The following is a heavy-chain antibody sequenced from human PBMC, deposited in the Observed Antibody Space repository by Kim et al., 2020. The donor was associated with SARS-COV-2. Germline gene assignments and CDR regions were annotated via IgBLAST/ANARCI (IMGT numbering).Heavy chain of an antibody. CDR3: AKDGYYDSSGYVYFDY. V-gene: IGHV3-23*01. D-gene: IGHD3-22*01. J-gene: IGHJ4*02. Sequence: SVKGRFTNSRDSTKNTLYLQMNSLRAEDAAVYYCAKDGYYDSSGYVYFDYWGQGTLVTVSS.